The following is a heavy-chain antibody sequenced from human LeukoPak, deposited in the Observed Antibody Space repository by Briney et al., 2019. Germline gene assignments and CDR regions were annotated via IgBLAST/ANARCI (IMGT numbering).Heavy chain of an antibody. CDR2: ISSSSSYT. D-gene: IGHD4-17*01. CDR1: GFTFSDYY. CDR3: ARSDTVTTQTDY. J-gene: IGHJ4*02. Sequence: GGSLRLSCAASGFTFSDYYMSWIRQAPGKGLEWVSYISSSSSYTNYADSVKGRFTISRDNAKNSLYLQMNSLRAEDTAVYYCARSDTVTTQTDYWGQGTLVTVSS. V-gene: IGHV3-11*06.